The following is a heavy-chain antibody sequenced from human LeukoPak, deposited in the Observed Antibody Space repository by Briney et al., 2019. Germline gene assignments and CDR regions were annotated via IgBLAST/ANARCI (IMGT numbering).Heavy chain of an antibody. D-gene: IGHD3-10*01. J-gene: IGHJ4*02. V-gene: IGHV3-23*01. CDR1: GFTFRSYG. CDR3: AKDKERLLWFGELSGDY. CDR2: ISGSGGST. Sequence: PGGSLRLSCAASGFTFRSYGMSWVRQAPGKGLEWVSGISGSGGSTFYADSVEGRLTISRDNSKNTVYLQMNSLRAEDTAVYYCAKDKERLLWFGELSGDYWGQGTLVTVSS.